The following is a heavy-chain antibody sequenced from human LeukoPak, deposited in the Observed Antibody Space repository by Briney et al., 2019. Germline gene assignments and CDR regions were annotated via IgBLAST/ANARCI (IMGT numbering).Heavy chain of an antibody. CDR2: IRYDGGNK. D-gene: IGHD1-14*01. CDR3: ARRSRAEVDY. V-gene: IGHV3-30*02. CDR1: GFTFSSYG. Sequence: PGGSLRLSCAASGFTFSSYGVHWVRQAPGKGLEWVAFIRYDGGNKYYADSVKGRFTISRDNSKNTLYLQMNSLRAEDTAVYYCARRSRAEVDYWGQGALVTVSS. J-gene: IGHJ4*02.